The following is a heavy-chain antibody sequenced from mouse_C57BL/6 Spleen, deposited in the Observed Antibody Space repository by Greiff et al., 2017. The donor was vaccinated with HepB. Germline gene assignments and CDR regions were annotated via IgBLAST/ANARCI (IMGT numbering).Heavy chain of an antibody. J-gene: IGHJ3*01. CDR3: ARSRDGAY. Sequence: QVQLQQPGAELVKPGASVKLSCKASGYTFTSYWMQWVKQRPGQGLEWIGEIDPSDSYTNNNQKFKGKATLTVDTSSSTAYMQLSSLTSEDSAVYYCARSRDGAYWGQGTLVTVSA. CDR1: GYTFTSYW. D-gene: IGHD3-3*01. CDR2: IDPSDSYT. V-gene: IGHV1-50*01.